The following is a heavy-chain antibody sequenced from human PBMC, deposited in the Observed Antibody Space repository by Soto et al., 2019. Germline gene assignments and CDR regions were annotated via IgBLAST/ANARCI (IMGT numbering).Heavy chain of an antibody. V-gene: IGHV3-7*01. CDR2: IKQDGSEK. CDR1: GFTFSSYW. CDR3: ARELTIFGVVIHDY. J-gene: IGHJ4*02. Sequence: RLSCAASGFTFSSYWMSWVRQAPGKGLEWVANIKQDGSEKYYVDSVKGRFTISRDNAKNSLYLQMNSLRAEDTAVYYCARELTIFGVVIHDYWGQGTLVPVSS. D-gene: IGHD3-3*01.